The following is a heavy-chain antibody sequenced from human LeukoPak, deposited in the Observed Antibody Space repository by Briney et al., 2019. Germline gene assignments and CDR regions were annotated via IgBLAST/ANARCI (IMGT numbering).Heavy chain of an antibody. CDR3: AKVWDWGIGSY. D-gene: IGHD3/OR15-3a*01. V-gene: IGHV3-23*01. J-gene: IGHJ4*02. CDR1: GFTFSSYA. Sequence: GGSLRLSCAASGFTFSSYAMSWVRQAPGRGLEWVSAISGSGGSTYYADSVKGRFTISRDNSKNTLYLQMNSLRAEDTAVYYCAKVWDWGIGSYWGQGTLVTVSS. CDR2: ISGSGGST.